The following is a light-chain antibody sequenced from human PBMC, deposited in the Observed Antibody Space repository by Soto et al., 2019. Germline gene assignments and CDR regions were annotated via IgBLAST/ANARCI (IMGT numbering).Light chain of an antibody. V-gene: IGKV1-17*01. Sequence: DVQMTQSPSSLSASVGDRVTITCRASQCIGTDLGWYQLKPGRAPKCLIYAASSLQSGVPSGFSGRGSGTEFTITISSLQPEHFATYYCLQYNSYPWTFGQGTKVEI. CDR3: LQYNSYPWT. J-gene: IGKJ1*01. CDR2: AAS. CDR1: QCIGTD.